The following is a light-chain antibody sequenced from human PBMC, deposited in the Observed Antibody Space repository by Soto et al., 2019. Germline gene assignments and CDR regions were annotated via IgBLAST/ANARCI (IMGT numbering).Light chain of an antibody. J-gene: IGKJ1*01. CDR1: QSVISNY. CDR2: GAS. CDR3: HQYGSSRRS. Sequence: IVLTQSPGTLCSSRRQRSTLSSSSSQSVISNYLAWYQQTPGQAPRVLIYGASSRSAGIPDRFSGSGSGTDFTLTISRLEPEDFAVYYCHQYGSSRRSFGQGTKVDI. V-gene: IGKV3-20*01.